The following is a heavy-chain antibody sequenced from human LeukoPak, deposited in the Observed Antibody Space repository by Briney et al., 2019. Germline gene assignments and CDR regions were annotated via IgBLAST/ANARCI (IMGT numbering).Heavy chain of an antibody. J-gene: IGHJ4*02. CDR1: GFTLDDYA. CDR3: AKGGQGRYFDY. CDR2: ISWNSGSI. V-gene: IGHV3-9*01. Sequence: GRSLRLSCAASGFTLDDYAMHWVRQAPGKSLEWVSGISWNSGSIGYADSVKGRFTISRDNAKNSLYLQMNSLRAEDTALYYCAKGGQGRYFDYWGQGTLVTVSS.